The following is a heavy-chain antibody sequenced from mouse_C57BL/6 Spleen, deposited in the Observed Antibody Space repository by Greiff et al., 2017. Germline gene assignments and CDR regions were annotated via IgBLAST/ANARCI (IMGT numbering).Heavy chain of an antibody. CDR2: IYPGSGST. J-gene: IGHJ2*01. D-gene: IGHD1-1*01. V-gene: IGHV1-55*01. CDR1: GYTFTSYW. Sequence: VQLQQPGAELVKPGASVKMSCKASGYTFTSYWITWVKQRPGQGLEWIGDIYPGSGSTNYNEKFKSKATLTVDTSSSTAYMQLSSLTSEDSAVYYCARHYGSRYVPHYFDYWGQGTTLTVSS. CDR3: ARHYGSRYVPHYFDY.